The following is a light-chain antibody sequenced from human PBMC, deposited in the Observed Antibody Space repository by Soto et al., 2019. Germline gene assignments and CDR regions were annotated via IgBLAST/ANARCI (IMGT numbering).Light chain of an antibody. Sequence: QSVLTQPPSASGTPGQRLTISCSGSSSNIGSNYVYWYQQLPGTAPKLLIYSNNQRPSGVPDRFSGSKSGTSASLAISGLRSEDEADYCCAAWDDSLSGRVFGGGTKLTVL. CDR3: AAWDDSLSGRV. J-gene: IGLJ3*02. V-gene: IGLV1-47*02. CDR1: SSNIGSNY. CDR2: SNN.